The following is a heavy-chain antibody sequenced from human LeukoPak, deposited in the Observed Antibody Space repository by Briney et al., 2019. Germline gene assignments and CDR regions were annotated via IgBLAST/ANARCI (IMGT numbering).Heavy chain of an antibody. J-gene: IGHJ4*02. CDR2: IYGGGGNT. CDR3: ARGVSTTNFDY. D-gene: IGHD5/OR15-5a*01. V-gene: IGHV3-66*02. CDR1: GFTVSSSY. Sequence: GGSLRLSCAASGFTVSSSYMSWVRQAPGKGLEWVSIIYGGGGNTYYADSVKGRFTISRDTSKNTLYLQMNTLRVEDTAVYYSARGVSTTNFDYWGQGTLVTVSS.